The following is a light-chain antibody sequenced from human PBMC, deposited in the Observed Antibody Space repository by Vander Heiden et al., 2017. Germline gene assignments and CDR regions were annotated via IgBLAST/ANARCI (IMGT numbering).Light chain of an antibody. CDR3: CAYAASSTVV. CDR2: EGS. V-gene: IGLV2-23*01. CDR1: SSDNGSYNF. Sequence: QSALTQPASVSGAPGQSITISCTGTSSDNGSYNFVSWYQNHPGNPPKLMIYEGSKRAAGVSNRFSGSKSGTTASLTISGRQADDEAEYYCCAYAASSTVVFGGGTKLTVL. J-gene: IGLJ2*01.